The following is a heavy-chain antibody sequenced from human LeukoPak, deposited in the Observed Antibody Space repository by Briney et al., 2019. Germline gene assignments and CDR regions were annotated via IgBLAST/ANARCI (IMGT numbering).Heavy chain of an antibody. CDR3: ARDGEMATIRSNWFDP. V-gene: IGHV1-18*01. J-gene: IGHJ5*02. CDR2: ISAYNGNI. Sequence: GASVKVSCKASGYTFTSYGISWVRQAPGQGLEWMGWISAYNGNINYAQKLQGRVTMTTDTSTSTAYTELRSLRSDDTAVYYCARDGEMATIRSNWFDPWGQGTLVTVSS. D-gene: IGHD5-24*01. CDR1: GYTFTSYG.